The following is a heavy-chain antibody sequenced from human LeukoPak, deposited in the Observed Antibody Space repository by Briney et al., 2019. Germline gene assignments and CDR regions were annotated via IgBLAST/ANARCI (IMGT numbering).Heavy chain of an antibody. J-gene: IGHJ5*02. CDR1: GFTFRKYA. CDR3: ARDDRAPGYGWFDP. V-gene: IGHV3-48*02. Sequence: GGSLRLSCAASGFTFRKYAMTWIRQAPGKGLEWVSYISSSSNTIYYTDSVKGRFTISRDNAKNSMYLQMNSLRDEDTAVYYCARDDRAPGYGWFDPWGQGTLVTVSS. D-gene: IGHD5-12*01. CDR2: ISSSSNTI.